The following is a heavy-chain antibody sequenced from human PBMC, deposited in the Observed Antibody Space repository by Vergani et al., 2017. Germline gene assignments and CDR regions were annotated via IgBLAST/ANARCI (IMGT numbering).Heavy chain of an antibody. CDR2: IFQSGSP. Sequence: QLQLQESGSGLVKPSQTLSLTCAASGGSISSGAFSWGWIRQPPGRGLQWIGHIFQSGSPDYNASLKSRVNISLDTSKKHFSLSLSSVTAAETAVYYCARVYYDLCSGRGNWFDPWGQGTLVTVSS. CDR1: GGSISSGAFS. CDR3: ARVYYDLCSGRGNWFDP. V-gene: IGHV4-30-2*01. J-gene: IGHJ5*02. D-gene: IGHD3-3*01.